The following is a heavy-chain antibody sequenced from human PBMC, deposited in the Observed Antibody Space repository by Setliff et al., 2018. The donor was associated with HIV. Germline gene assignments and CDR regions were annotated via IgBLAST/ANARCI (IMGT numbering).Heavy chain of an antibody. J-gene: IGHJ4*02. V-gene: IGHV4-61*08. CDR1: GDSVSNGGFF. CDR2: IYCSGTT. D-gene: IGHD3-9*01. Sequence: SETLSLTCTISGDSVSNGGFFWNWIRQPPGKGLEWIGNIYCSGTTKYKPSLKSRLTLSVDTSKNEFSLNLTSVTASDTAVYYCARGSLNYLDYWGQGTLVTVSS. CDR3: ARGSLNYLDY.